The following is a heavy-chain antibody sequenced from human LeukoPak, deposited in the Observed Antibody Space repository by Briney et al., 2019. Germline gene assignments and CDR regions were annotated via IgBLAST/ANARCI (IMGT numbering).Heavy chain of an antibody. CDR1: GFTFSSYS. V-gene: IGHV3-21*01. J-gene: IGHJ4*02. Sequence: GGSLRLSCAASGFTFSSYSMNWVRQAPGKGLEWVSSISSSSSYIYYADSVKGRFTISRDNAENSLYLQMNSLRAEDTAVYYCARDHYDILTGYYHFDFWGQGTLVTVSS. D-gene: IGHD3-9*01. CDR2: ISSSSSYI. CDR3: ARDHYDILTGYYHFDF.